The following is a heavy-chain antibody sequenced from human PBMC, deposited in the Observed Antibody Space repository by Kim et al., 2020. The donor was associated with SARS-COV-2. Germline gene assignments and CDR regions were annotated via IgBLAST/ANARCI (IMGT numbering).Heavy chain of an antibody. CDR3: ASSFLSGSGSYYNWFDP. J-gene: IGHJ5*02. D-gene: IGHD3-10*01. Sequence: SVKVSCKASGGTFSSYAISWVRQAPGQGLEWMGGIIPIFGTANYAQKFQGRVTMTADESTSTAYMELSSLRSEDTAVYYCASSFLSGSGSYYNWFDPWGQGTLVTVSS. CDR2: IIPIFGTA. V-gene: IGHV1-69*13. CDR1: GGTFSSYA.